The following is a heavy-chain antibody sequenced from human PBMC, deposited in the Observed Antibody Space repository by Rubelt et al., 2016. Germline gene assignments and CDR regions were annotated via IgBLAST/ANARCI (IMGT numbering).Heavy chain of an antibody. D-gene: IGHD6-6*01. V-gene: IGHV1-18*01. CDR3: ARASGYGSSSLDY. CDR1: GYTFKRYG. J-gene: IGHJ4*02. Sequence: GASVKVSCKASGYTFKRYGISWVRQAPGQGLEWMGWISGNNANTNYAQKLQGRINMTTDTSTSTAYMELRNLRSDDTASYYCARASGYGSSSLDYWGRGTLVTVSS. CDR2: ISGNNANT.